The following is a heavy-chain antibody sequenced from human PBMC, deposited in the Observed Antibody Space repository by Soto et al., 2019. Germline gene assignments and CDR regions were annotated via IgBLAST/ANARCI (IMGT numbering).Heavy chain of an antibody. D-gene: IGHD1-7*01. CDR1: GFTFSSYD. J-gene: IGHJ4*02. CDR3: VRRVSGNYDY. Sequence: EVQLAESGGGMVQPGGSLRLSCVASGFTFSSYDMHWVRQAPGKGLEYVSSISSNGGTTYYGNSVKGRFTISRDNSKYTLYLQMDSLRAADMAVYYCVRRVSGNYDYWGQGTLVTVSS. CDR2: ISSNGGTT. V-gene: IGHV3-64*01.